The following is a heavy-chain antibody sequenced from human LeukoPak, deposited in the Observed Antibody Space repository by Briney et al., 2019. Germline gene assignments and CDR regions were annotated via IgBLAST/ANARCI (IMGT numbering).Heavy chain of an antibody. Sequence: GGSLRLSCAASGFTFSSYGMHWVRQAPGKGLEWVAVIWYDGSNKYYADSVKGRFTISRDNSKNTLYLQMNSLRAEDTAVYYCARGIGYSGYPALDYWGQGTLVTVPS. CDR3: ARGIGYSGYPALDY. V-gene: IGHV3-33*01. J-gene: IGHJ4*02. CDR2: IWYDGSNK. CDR1: GFTFSSYG. D-gene: IGHD5-12*01.